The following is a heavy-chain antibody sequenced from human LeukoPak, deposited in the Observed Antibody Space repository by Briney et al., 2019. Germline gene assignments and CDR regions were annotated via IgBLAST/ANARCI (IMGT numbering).Heavy chain of an antibody. V-gene: IGHV3-23*01. D-gene: IGHD2-2*01. CDR3: AKSIVVVPAPGDAFDI. CDR1: GFTFSSYA. Sequence: PGGSLRLSCAASGFTFSSYAMSWVRQAPGKGLEWVSAISGSGGSTHYADSVKGRFTISRDNSKNTLYLQMNSLRAEDTAVYYCAKSIVVVPAPGDAFDIWGQGTMVTVSS. CDR2: ISGSGGST. J-gene: IGHJ3*02.